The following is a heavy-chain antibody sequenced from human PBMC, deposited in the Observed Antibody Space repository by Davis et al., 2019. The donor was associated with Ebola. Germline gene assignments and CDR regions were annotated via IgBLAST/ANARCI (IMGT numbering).Heavy chain of an antibody. Sequence: KVSCKGSGYSFTSYWIGWVRQMPGKGLEWMGIIYPGDSDTRYSPSFQGQVTISADKSISTAYLQWSSLKASDTAMYYCARRGNMITFGGVIVPPYYFDYWGQGTLVTVSS. V-gene: IGHV5-51*01. D-gene: IGHD3-16*02. CDR1: GYSFTSYW. CDR2: IYPGDSDT. CDR3: ARRGNMITFGGVIVPPYYFDY. J-gene: IGHJ4*02.